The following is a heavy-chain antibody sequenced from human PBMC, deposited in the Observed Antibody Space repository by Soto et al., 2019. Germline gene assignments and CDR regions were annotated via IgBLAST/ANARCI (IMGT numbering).Heavy chain of an antibody. J-gene: IGHJ4*02. Sequence: QVQLVQSGAEVKKPGSSVRVSCKASGGTFGNHAISWVRQAPGQGLEWLGGIIPVLGVGDNAQNFQGRVTITADASTSTACLELSSLRSEDTALYYCAREAGYTYGYVFDYWGQGTLVTVSS. V-gene: IGHV1-69*01. CDR2: IIPVLGVG. D-gene: IGHD5-18*01. CDR3: AREAGYTYGYVFDY. CDR1: GGTFGNHA.